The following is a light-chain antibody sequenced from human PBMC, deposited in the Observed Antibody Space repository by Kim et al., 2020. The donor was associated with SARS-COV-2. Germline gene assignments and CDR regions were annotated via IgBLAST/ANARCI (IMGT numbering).Light chain of an antibody. J-gene: IGLJ2*01. Sequence: SSELTQDPALSVALGQTVRITCQGDSLRTYYATWYQQKPRQAPVLVIYGRDNRPSGIPDRFSGSTSGNTASLTISGAQAEDEADFYCQSRDSGGKVIFGGGTKVTVL. CDR2: GRD. CDR3: QSRDSGGKVI. CDR1: SLRTYY. V-gene: IGLV3-19*01.